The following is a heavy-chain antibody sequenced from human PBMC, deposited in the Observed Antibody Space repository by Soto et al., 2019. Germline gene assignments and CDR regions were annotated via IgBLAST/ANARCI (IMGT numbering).Heavy chain of an antibody. CDR2: MNEDGSER. V-gene: IGHV3-7*03. CDR3: ARDRAYRRFEY. Sequence: EVQLVESGGGLVQPGGSLRLSCAVSGFSFSSAWMTWIRQAPGKGLERVAIMNEDGSERYYVDSVKGRFTISRDNAKNALFLQMNSVRVEYTAVYFCARDRAYRRFEYWGQGSLVTVSA. D-gene: IGHD4-4*01. CDR1: GFSFSSAW. J-gene: IGHJ4*02.